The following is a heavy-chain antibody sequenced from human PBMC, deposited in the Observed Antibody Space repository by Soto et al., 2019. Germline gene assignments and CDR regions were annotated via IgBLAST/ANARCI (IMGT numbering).Heavy chain of an antibody. D-gene: IGHD1-26*01. CDR1: GFTFSSSW. CDR2: IKQDGTEI. V-gene: IGHV3-7*01. J-gene: IGHJ5*02. Sequence: GGTLRLSCVVSGFTFSSSWMSWVRKAPGGGLEWVGNIKQDGTEIHYVESVKGRFTIFTDNATKSLYLQMNSLRAEDTAVYFCASYSGSYFPVGHDRWGQGTLVTVSS. CDR3: ASYSGSYFPVGHDR.